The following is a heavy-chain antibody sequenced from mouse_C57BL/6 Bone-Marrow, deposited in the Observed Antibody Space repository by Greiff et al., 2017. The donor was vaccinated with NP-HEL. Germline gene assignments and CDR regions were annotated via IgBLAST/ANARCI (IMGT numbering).Heavy chain of an antibody. J-gene: IGHJ3*01. V-gene: IGHV1-26*01. D-gene: IGHD4-1*01. CDR2: INPNNGGT. CDR1: GYTFTDYY. CDR3: ARDWVFAY. Sequence: EVKLQQSGPELVKPGASVKISCKASGYTFTDYYMNWVKQSHGKSLEWIGDINPNNGGTSYNQKFKGKATLTVDKSSSTAYMELRSLTSEDSAVYYCARDWVFAYWGQGTLVTVSA.